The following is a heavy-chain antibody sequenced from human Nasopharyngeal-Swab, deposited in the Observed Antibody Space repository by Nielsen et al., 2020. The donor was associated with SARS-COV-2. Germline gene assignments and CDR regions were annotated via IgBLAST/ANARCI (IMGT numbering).Heavy chain of an antibody. CDR2: INHSGST. J-gene: IGHJ2*01. V-gene: IGHV4-34*01. CDR3: ARAIVLYSSSWFPSGWYFDL. Sequence: SQTLSLTCAVYGGSFSGYYWNWIRQPPWKGLEWIGEINHSGSTNYNPSLKSRVTISVDTSKNQFSLKLSSVTAADTAVYYCARAIVLYSSSWFPSGWYFDLWGRGTLVTVSS. CDR1: GGSFSGYY. D-gene: IGHD6-13*01.